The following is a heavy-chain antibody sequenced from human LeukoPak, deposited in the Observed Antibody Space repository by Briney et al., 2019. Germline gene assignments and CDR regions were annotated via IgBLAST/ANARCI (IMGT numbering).Heavy chain of an antibody. Sequence: ASVKVSCKVSGYTLSELSMHWVRQAPGKGLEWMGGFDPEDGERIYTQKFQGRVTMTEDTTTDTAYMELSSLRSEDTAVYYCASSGSSGWYGGADGFDIWGQGTMVTVSS. J-gene: IGHJ3*02. CDR3: ASSGSSGWYGGADGFDI. CDR2: FDPEDGER. D-gene: IGHD6-19*01. V-gene: IGHV1-24*01. CDR1: GYTLSELS.